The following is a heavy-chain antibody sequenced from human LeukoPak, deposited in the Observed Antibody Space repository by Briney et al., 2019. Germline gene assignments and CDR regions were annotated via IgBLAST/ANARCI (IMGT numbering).Heavy chain of an antibody. CDR1: GGSISSGSYY. V-gene: IGHV4-61*02. J-gene: IGHJ6*03. CDR3: ARTTEGYCSSASCFGFSYSYYMDV. Sequence: SETLSLTCTVSGGSISSGSYYWSRIRQPAGKGLEWIGRIYTSGSTNYNPPLKSRVTISVDTSKNQFSLKLSSVIAADTAVYYCARTTEGYCSSASCFGFSYSYYMDVWGKGTTVTISS. D-gene: IGHD2-2*01. CDR2: IYTSGST.